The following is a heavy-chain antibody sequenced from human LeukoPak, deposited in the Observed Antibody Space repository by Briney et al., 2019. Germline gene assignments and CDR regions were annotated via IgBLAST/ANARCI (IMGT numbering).Heavy chain of an antibody. Sequence: SETLSLTCAVYGGSFSGYYWSWIRQPPGKGLEWIGEINHSGSTNYNPSLKSRVTISVDTSKNQFSLKLSSVTAADTAVYYCARGHDDQRLLGYYFDYWGQGTLVTVSS. D-gene: IGHD2/OR15-2a*01. J-gene: IGHJ4*02. CDR2: INHSGST. CDR1: GGSFSGYY. V-gene: IGHV4-34*01. CDR3: ARGHDDQRLLGYYFDY.